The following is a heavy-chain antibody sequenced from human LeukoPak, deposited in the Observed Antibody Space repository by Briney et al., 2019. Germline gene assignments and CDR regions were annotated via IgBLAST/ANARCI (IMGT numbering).Heavy chain of an antibody. V-gene: IGHV3-74*01. Sequence: PGGSLRLSCAASGFTFSSYWMHWVRQAPGKGLVWVSRINTDGSSTSYADSVKGRFTISRDNSKNTLYLQMNSLRAEDTAVYYCAKDAYYDFWSGYPWYYYYYMDVWGKGTTVTVSS. D-gene: IGHD3-3*01. CDR3: AKDAYYDFWSGYPWYYYYYMDV. J-gene: IGHJ6*03. CDR1: GFTFSSYW. CDR2: INTDGSST.